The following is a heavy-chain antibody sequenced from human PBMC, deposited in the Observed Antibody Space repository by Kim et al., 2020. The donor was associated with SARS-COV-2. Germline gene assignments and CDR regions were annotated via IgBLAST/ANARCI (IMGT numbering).Heavy chain of an antibody. J-gene: IGHJ5*02. D-gene: IGHD5-12*01. CDR3: ARGGYHGDDWHLRSFDL. Sequence: GGSLRLSCVASGYIFTQFAMNWVRQGPGKGLQWVATVSHDGIQTHVADAVKGRFTISTDKSTKSVYLQMNNLRPEDTALYFCARGGYHGDDWHLRSFDLWGEGTRVTDS. V-gene: IGHV3-30*04. CDR2: VSHDGIQT. CDR1: GYIFTQFA.